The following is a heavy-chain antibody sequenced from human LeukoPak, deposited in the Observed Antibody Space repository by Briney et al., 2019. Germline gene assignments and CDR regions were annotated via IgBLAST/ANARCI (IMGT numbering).Heavy chain of an antibody. CDR3: AKVSSSWDNDGFDI. D-gene: IGHD6-13*01. Sequence: PGGSLRLSCAASGFTFRTYTMHWVRQAPGKGLEWVASISYDGYYKYYAESVKGPFIISRDNSKNTLYLQINSLRADDTAVYYCAKVSSSWDNDGFDIWGQGTMVTVSS. V-gene: IGHV3-30-3*01. CDR2: ISYDGYYK. CDR1: GFTFRTYT. J-gene: IGHJ3*02.